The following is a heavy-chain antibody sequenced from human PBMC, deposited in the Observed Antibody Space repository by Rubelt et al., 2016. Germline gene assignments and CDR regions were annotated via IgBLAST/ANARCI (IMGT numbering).Heavy chain of an antibody. D-gene: IGHD4-23*01. V-gene: IGHV3-33*01. Sequence: SYGMHWVRQAPGKGLEWVAVIWYDGSNKYYADSVKGRFTISRDNSKNTLYLQMNSLRAEDTAVYYCARGNYGGKGGYWGQGTLVTVSS. CDR1: SYG. J-gene: IGHJ4*02. CDR2: IWYDGSNK. CDR3: ARGNYGGKGGY.